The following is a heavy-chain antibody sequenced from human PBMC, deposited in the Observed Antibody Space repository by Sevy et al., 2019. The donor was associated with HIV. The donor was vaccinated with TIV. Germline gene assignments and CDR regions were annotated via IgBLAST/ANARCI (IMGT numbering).Heavy chain of an antibody. CDR2: INPNSGGT. Sequence: ASVKVSCKASGYTFTGYYMHWVRQAPGQGLEWMGWINPNSGGTNYAQKFQGRVTMTRDTSISTAYMELSRLRSDDTAGYYCARGALVGATNVGSWFDPWGQGTLVTVSS. CDR1: GYTFTGYY. V-gene: IGHV1-2*02. CDR3: ARGALVGATNVGSWFDP. D-gene: IGHD1-26*01. J-gene: IGHJ5*02.